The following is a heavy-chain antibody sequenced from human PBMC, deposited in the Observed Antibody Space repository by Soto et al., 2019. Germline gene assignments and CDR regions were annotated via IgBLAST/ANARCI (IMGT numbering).Heavy chain of an antibody. CDR1: GFSLSSSGVG. V-gene: IGHV2-5*02. CDR3: AHKGGRGAGMDV. Sequence: QITLKESGPTLVKPTQTLTLTCIFSGFSLSSSGVGVGWIRQPPGKALEWLALIYWDGDKRYSTSLKTRLTITKDTSTNEVVLTMTNMDPVDTGTYYCAHKGGRGAGMDVWGQGTTVTVSS. CDR2: IYWDGDK. D-gene: IGHD2-15*01. J-gene: IGHJ6*02.